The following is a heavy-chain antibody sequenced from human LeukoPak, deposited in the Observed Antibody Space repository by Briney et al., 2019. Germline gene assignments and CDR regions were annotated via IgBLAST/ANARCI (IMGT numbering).Heavy chain of an antibody. V-gene: IGHV3-30*02. CDR1: GFTFSSYG. J-gene: IGHJ3*02. D-gene: IGHD3-22*01. Sequence: AGGSLRLSCAASGFTFSSYGMHWVRQAPGKGLEWVAFIRYDGSNKYYADSVKGRFTISRDNSKNTLYLQMNSLRAEDTAVYYCAKDHYYDSSGPTRDAFDIWGQGTMVTVSS. CDR3: AKDHYYDSSGPTRDAFDI. CDR2: IRYDGSNK.